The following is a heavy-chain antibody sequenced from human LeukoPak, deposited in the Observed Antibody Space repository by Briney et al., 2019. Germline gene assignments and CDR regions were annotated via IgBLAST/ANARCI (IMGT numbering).Heavy chain of an antibody. Sequence: GASVKVSCKASGYTFTSYDINWVRQATGQGLEWIGWMNPNSGNTGYAQKFQGRVTMTRNTSISTAYMELSSLRSEDTAVYYCARQTYCGGDCYSYYYYYMDVWGKGTTVTVSS. CDR2: MNPNSGNT. J-gene: IGHJ6*03. V-gene: IGHV1-8*01. CDR3: ARQTYCGGDCYSYYYYYMDV. D-gene: IGHD2-21*02. CDR1: GYTFTSYD.